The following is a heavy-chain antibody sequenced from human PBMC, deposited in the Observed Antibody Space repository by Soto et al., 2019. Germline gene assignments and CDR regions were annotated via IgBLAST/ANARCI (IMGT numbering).Heavy chain of an antibody. CDR2: IYYSGNT. CDR1: GGSVSSSNYY. CDR3: AKDSNYYYGSGSYDRNYYYYYYMDV. D-gene: IGHD3-10*01. V-gene: IGHV4-39*02. J-gene: IGHJ6*03. Sequence: PSETLSLTCIVSGGSVSSSNYYWGWVRQSPGKGLEWIGSIYYSGNTYYNPSLESRVTISVDKSNNEFSLKLSSVTAADTAVYYCAKDSNYYYGSGSYDRNYYYYYYMDVWGKGTTVTVSS.